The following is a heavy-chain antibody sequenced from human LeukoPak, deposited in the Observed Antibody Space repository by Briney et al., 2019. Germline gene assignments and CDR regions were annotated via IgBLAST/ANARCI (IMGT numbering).Heavy chain of an antibody. CDR2: IYHSGST. V-gene: IGHV4-38-2*02. CDR3: ARDTYYYDSSGHDY. J-gene: IGHJ4*02. D-gene: IGHD3-22*01. Sequence: SETLSLTCTVSGGSISSYYWGWIRQPPGKGLEWIGGIYHSGSTYYNPSLKSRVTISVDTSKNQFSLKLSSVTAADTAVYYCARDTYYYDSSGHDYWGQGTLVTVSS. CDR1: GGSISSYY.